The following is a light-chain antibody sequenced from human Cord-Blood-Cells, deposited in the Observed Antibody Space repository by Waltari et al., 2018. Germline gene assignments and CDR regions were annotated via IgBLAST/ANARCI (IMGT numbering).Light chain of an antibody. CDR1: SSNIGSNT. V-gene: IGLV1-44*01. Sequence: QSVLTPPPSASGTPGQRVTISCSGSSSNIGSNTVNWYQQLPGTAPKLLIYSNNQRPSGVPDRFSGSKPGTSASLAISGLQSEDEADYYCAAWDDSLNGVVFGGGTKLTVL. CDR2: SNN. CDR3: AAWDDSLNGVV. J-gene: IGLJ2*01.